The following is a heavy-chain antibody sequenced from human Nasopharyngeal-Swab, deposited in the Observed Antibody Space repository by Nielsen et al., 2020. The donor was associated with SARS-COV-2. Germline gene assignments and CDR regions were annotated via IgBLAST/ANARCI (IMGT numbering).Heavy chain of an antibody. D-gene: IGHD2-2*01. CDR2: IYSGGST. Sequence: GGSLRLSCAASGFTFSSYAMSWVRQAPGKGLEWVSVIYSGGSTYYADSVKGRFTISRDNSKNTLYLQMNSLRAEDTAVYYCARVPCSSTSCYVGGYGMGVWGQGTTVTVSS. V-gene: IGHV3-53*01. CDR3: ARVPCSSTSCYVGGYGMGV. J-gene: IGHJ6*02. CDR1: GFTFSSYA.